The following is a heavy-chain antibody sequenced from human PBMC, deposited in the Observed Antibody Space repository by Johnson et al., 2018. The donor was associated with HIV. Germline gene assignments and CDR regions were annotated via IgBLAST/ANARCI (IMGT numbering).Heavy chain of an antibody. Sequence: VQLVESGGGLVQPGGSLRLSCAASGFTFSSYAMSWVRQAPGKGLEWVSAISGSGGSTYYADPVKGRFTISRDNSKNTLYLQMNSLRAEDTAVYYCAKEGSIAAAGNDAFDIWGQGTMVTVSS. CDR2: ISGSGGST. CDR3: AKEGSIAAAGNDAFDI. J-gene: IGHJ3*02. CDR1: GFTFSSYA. D-gene: IGHD6-13*01. V-gene: IGHV3-23*04.